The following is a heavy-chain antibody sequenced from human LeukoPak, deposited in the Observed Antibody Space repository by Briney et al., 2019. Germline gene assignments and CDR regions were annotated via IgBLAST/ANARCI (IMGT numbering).Heavy chain of an antibody. Sequence: RGSLRLSCAASGFTFSSYDMHWVRQAPGKGLEWVAVISYDGSNKYYAVSVKGRFTISRDNSKNTLYLQMNSRRPEDTAVYYCAKDPSGDSFGLYGMDVWGEGTT. V-gene: IGHV3-30*18. CDR3: AKDPSGDSFGLYGMDV. J-gene: IGHJ6*02. D-gene: IGHD5-18*01. CDR1: GFTFSSYD. CDR2: ISYDGSNK.